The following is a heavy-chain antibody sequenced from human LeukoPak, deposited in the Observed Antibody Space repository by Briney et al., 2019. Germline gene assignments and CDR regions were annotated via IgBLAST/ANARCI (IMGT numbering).Heavy chain of an antibody. CDR3: TTAMYSSSWYTYYFDY. CDR2: IKSKADGGTT. Sequence: GGSLRLSCAASGFTFSNAWVSCVRQAPGEGLEWVGRIKSKADGGTTDYAAHVKNRFTISRDDSKNTLYLQMSSLKTEDTAVYYCTTAMYSSSWYTYYFDYWGQGTLVTVSS. V-gene: IGHV3-15*01. J-gene: IGHJ4*02. CDR1: GFTFSNAW. D-gene: IGHD6-13*01.